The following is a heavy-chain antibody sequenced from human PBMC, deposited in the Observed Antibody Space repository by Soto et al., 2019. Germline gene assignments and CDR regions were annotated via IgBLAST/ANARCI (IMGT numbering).Heavy chain of an antibody. D-gene: IGHD2-2*01. CDR2: IYYSWST. V-gene: IGHV4-39*01. CDR3: ARQGVVPAASP. J-gene: IGHJ5*02. Sequence: SEPLSLTCTVYGGSISSSSYYWGWIRQPPGKGLEWIGSIYYSWSTYYNPSLKSRVTISVDTSKNQFSLKLSSVTAADTAVYYCARQGVVPAASPWGQGTLVTVSS. CDR1: GGSISSSSYY.